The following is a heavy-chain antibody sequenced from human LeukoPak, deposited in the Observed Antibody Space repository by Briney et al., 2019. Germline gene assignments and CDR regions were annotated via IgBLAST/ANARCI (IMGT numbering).Heavy chain of an antibody. D-gene: IGHD2-21*02. CDR1: GYTFTSYD. CDR3: ARGCGGDCYTYNWFDP. CDR2: MNPNSGNT. Sequence: ASVKVSCKASGYTFTSYDINWVRQATGQGLEWMGWMNPNSGNTGYAQKFQGRVTITRNTSISTAYMELSSLRSEDTAVYYCARGCGGDCYTYNWFDPWGQGTLVTVSS. J-gene: IGHJ5*02. V-gene: IGHV1-8*03.